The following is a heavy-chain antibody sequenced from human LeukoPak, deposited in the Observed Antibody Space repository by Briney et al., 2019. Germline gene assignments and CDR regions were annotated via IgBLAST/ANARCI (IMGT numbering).Heavy chain of an antibody. CDR3: ARADGIAAAGTVVFDY. J-gene: IGHJ4*02. D-gene: IGHD6-13*01. Sequence: ASVKVSCKASGYTFTSYGISWVRQAPGQGLEWMGWISAYNGNTNYAQKLQGRVTMTTDTSTSTAYMELRSLRSDDTAVYYCARADGIAAAGTVVFDYWGQGTLVTVSS. CDR2: ISAYNGNT. V-gene: IGHV1-18*01. CDR1: GYTFTSYG.